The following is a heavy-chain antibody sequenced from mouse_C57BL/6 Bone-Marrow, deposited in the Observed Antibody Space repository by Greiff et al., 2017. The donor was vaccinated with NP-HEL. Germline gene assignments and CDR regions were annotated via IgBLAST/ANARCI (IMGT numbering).Heavy chain of an antibody. CDR3: ARGIYDGP. Sequence: VQLQQSGPELVKPGASVKISCKASGYAFSSSWMNWVKQRPGKGLEWIGRIYPGDGDTNYNGKFKGKATLTADKSSSTAYMQLSSLTSEDSAVYFCARGIYDGPWGQGTSVTVSS. J-gene: IGHJ4*01. CDR2: IYPGDGDT. V-gene: IGHV1-82*01. CDR1: GYAFSSSW. D-gene: IGHD2-3*01.